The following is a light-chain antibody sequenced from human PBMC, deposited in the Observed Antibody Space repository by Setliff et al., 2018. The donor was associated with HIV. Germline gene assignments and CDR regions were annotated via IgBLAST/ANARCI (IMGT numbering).Light chain of an antibody. CDR3: CSYAIGDTWI. Sequence: QSALTQPASVSGSPGQSITISCTGSSSDVGDTESVSWYHQHPGELPKLILYNVNQRPSGTSSRFSGSKSGSTASLTVSVLQTADEGTYYCCSYAIGDTWIFGGGTKVTVL. V-gene: IGLV2-23*02. CDR1: SSDVGDTES. J-gene: IGLJ2*01. CDR2: NVN.